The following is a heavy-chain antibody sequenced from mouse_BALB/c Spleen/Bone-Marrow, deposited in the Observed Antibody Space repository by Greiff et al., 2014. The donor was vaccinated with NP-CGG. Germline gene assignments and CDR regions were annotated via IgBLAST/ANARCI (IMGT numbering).Heavy chain of an antibody. D-gene: IGHD2-4*01. CDR3: ARKGAMITHYYAMDY. Sequence: EVQRVESGGGLVQPGGSRKLSCAASGFTFSSFGMHWVRQAPEKGLEWVAYISNGSSTIYYADTVKGRFTISRDNPKNTLFLQVTSLRSEDTAMYYCARKGAMITHYYAMDYWGQGTSVTVSS. J-gene: IGHJ4*01. CDR1: GFTFSSFG. V-gene: IGHV5-17*02. CDR2: ISNGSSTI.